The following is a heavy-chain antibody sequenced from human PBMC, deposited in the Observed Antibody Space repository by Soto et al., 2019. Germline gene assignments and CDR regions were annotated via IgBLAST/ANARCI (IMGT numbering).Heavy chain of an antibody. CDR2: IYASGSP. Sequence: SETLSLTCTISGGSVIVYYWIFVRQSTGQGLEWIGYIYASGSPYYNPSLRSRVTISADTSKNQISLKLTSPTAADTAVYYCARGVGSSPPQYWGRGTLVTVSS. J-gene: IGHJ4*02. CDR1: GGSVIVYY. D-gene: IGHD1-26*01. CDR3: ARGVGSSPPQY. V-gene: IGHV4-59*02.